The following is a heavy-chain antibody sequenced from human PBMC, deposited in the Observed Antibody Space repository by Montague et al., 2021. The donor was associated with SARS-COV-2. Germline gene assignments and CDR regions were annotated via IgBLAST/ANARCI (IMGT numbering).Heavy chain of an antibody. CDR1: GGSISSNY. J-gene: IGHJ3*02. D-gene: IGHD3-3*01. CDR3: ARVSDSWSGDYTAVGGFDI. CDR2: IYFSVST. Sequence: SETLSLTCTVSGGSISSNYWSWIRLPPGTGLEWNGYIYFSVSTNTNHSLTRRVTITVETSKNQFSLKLSSVTAADTAVYYCARVSDSWSGDYTAVGGFDIWGQGTMVTVSS. V-gene: IGHV4-59*01.